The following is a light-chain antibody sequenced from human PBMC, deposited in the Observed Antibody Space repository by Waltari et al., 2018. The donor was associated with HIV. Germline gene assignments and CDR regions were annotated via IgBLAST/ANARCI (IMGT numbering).Light chain of an antibody. CDR1: QSISSY. CDR3: QQSYGTPIT. CDR2: AAS. V-gene: IGKV1-39*01. Sequence: DIQMTQSPSSLSASVGDRVTITCRASQSISSYLNWYQQKPGKAPKLLIYAASSLQSGVPSRFSGSGSGTDFTLTISSLQPEDFATYYCQQSYGTPITFGQGTRLEIK. J-gene: IGKJ5*01.